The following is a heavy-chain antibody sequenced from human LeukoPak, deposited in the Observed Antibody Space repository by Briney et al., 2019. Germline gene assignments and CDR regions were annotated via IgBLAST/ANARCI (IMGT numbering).Heavy chain of an antibody. J-gene: IGHJ4*02. CDR1: EYTFTGYY. D-gene: IGHD3-10*01. CDR3: ARGTLYGPNDY. Sequence: ASVKVSCKASEYTFTGYYMHWVRQAPGQGLEWMGWMHPNGGGTNYAQKFQGRVTMTRDTSISTAFMELNRLRSDDTAVYYCARGTLYGPNDYWGQGTLVTVSS. CDR2: MHPNGGGT. V-gene: IGHV1-2*02.